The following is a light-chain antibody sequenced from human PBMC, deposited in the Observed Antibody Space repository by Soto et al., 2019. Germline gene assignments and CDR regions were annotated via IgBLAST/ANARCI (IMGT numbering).Light chain of an antibody. CDR1: QNLLYSDGKTY. CDR2: DVS. V-gene: IGKV2D-29*01. Sequence: IVVTKTPLSLSVTHQHPASMSCHTRQNLLYSDGKTYLYWYLQRPGQPPQLLIYDVSNRFSGVPDRFSGSGSGTDFTLKISRVEAEDVGVYYCMQRTHVPITFGQGTRLENK. CDR3: MQRTHVPIT. J-gene: IGKJ5*01.